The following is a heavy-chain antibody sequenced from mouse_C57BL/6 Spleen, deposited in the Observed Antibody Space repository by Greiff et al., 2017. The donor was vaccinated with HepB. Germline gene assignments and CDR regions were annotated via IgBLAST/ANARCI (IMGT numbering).Heavy chain of an antibody. J-gene: IGHJ3*01. CDR1: GYSITSGYY. CDR3: ARERPAQATFAY. V-gene: IGHV3-6*01. Sequence: VQLQQSGPGLVKPSQSLSLTCSVTGYSITSGYYWNWIRQFPGNKLEWMGYISYDGSNNYNPSLKNRISITRDTSKNQFFLKLNSVTTEDTATYYCARERPAQATFAYWGQGTLVTVSA. D-gene: IGHD3-2*02. CDR2: ISYDGSN.